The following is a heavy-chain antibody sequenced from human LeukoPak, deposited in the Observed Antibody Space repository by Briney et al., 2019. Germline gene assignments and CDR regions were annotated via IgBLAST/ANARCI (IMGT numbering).Heavy chain of an antibody. Sequence: PGGSLRLSCAASGFAFSSYSMNWVRQAPGKGLEWVSYISSSSSTIYYADSVKGRFTISRDNAKNSLYLQMNSLRAEDTAVYYCASIRGPGDYYYYMDVWGKGTTVTVSS. CDR3: ASIRGPGDYYYYMDV. J-gene: IGHJ6*03. CDR1: GFAFSSYS. V-gene: IGHV3-48*01. D-gene: IGHD3/OR15-3a*01. CDR2: ISSSSSTI.